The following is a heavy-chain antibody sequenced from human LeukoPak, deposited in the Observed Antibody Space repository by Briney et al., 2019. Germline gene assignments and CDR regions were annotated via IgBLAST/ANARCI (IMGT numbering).Heavy chain of an antibody. V-gene: IGHV4-39*07. Sequence: KPSETLSLTCTVSGGSISSSSYYWGWIRQPPGKGLEWIGEINHSGSTNYNPSLKSRVTISVDTSKNQFSLKLSSVTAADTAVYYCARGATQAYCGGDCPNFDYWGQGTLVTVSS. CDR1: GGSISSSSYY. J-gene: IGHJ4*02. D-gene: IGHD2-21*02. CDR2: INHSGST. CDR3: ARGATQAYCGGDCPNFDY.